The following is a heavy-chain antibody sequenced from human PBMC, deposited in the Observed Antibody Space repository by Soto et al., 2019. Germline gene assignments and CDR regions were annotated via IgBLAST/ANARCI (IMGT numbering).Heavy chain of an antibody. CDR2: ITTSRAYI. D-gene: IGHD2-21*01. J-gene: IGHJ5*02. CDR3: VRSGTARLLRHSWFDT. V-gene: IGHV3-21*01. Sequence: EVQLVESGGGLVKPGGSLRLSCAASGFTFNTYDMNWVRQPPGKGLEWVASITTSRAYIYYADSLKSRITISRDNAKNSLFLQMNSLRAENTPVYYCVRSGTARLLRHSWFDTWGQGTLVTVSS. CDR1: GFTFNTYD.